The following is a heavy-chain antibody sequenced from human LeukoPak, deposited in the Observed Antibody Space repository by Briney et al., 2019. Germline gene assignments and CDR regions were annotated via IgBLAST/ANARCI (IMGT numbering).Heavy chain of an antibody. V-gene: IGHV1-46*01. Sequence: ASVKVSCKASGYTFTSYYMHWVRQAPGQGLEWMGIINPSGGSTRYAQKFQGRVTMTRDTSTSTVYMELSSPRSEDTAVYYCAGAPGYCSSTSCPPLFDPWGQGTLVTVSS. CDR2: INPSGGST. CDR1: GYTFTSYY. CDR3: AGAPGYCSSTSCPPLFDP. J-gene: IGHJ5*02. D-gene: IGHD2-2*01.